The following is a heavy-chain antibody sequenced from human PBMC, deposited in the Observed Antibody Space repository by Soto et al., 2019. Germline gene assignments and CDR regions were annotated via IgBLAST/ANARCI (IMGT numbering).Heavy chain of an antibody. CDR1: IGKPSGGTFRSFA. D-gene: IGHD1-1*01. J-gene: IGHJ6*02. V-gene: IGHV1-69*13. Sequence: SVKVSCKASIGKPSGGTFRSFAFSWVRQAPGHGLEWMGGFIPFFGSANYAQKFQDRVTFTADESTSTAYMDLRGLTSDDTAVYYCARGGTTVPSQNYYSDIGLDVCCQATAVTVSS. CDR2: FIPFFGSA. CDR3: ARGGTTVPSQNYYSDIGLDV.